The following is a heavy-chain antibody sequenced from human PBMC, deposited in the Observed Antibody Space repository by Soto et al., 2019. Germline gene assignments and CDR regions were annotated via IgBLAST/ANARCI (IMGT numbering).Heavy chain of an antibody. CDR1: GFSFSNYA. J-gene: IGHJ4*02. CDR3: AKVLWEQRSAPFEY. CDR2: ISGSGGTT. V-gene: IGHV3-23*01. D-gene: IGHD2-21*01. Sequence: PGGSLRLSCAASGFSFSNYAMSWVRQAPGEGLEWVSGISGSGGTTYYAHFVKGRFTISRENARDRIYLQVNSMRTEATAEYVCAKVLWEQRSAPFEYCGQGTLVTVSS.